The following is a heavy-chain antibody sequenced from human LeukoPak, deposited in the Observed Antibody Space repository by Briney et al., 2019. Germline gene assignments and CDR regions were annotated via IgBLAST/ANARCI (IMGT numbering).Heavy chain of an antibody. D-gene: IGHD3-3*01. Sequence: GGSLRLSCAASEFTFSGYAMSWVRQAPGKGPEWVSTITENGDRSYYTDSVKGRFTISRDISKNTLYLQMNRLRAEDTAVYYCAKGLPVSDFWSGNGYYYGMDVWGQGITVTVS. CDR1: EFTFSGYA. CDR3: AKGLPVSDFWSGNGYYYGMDV. V-gene: IGHV3-23*01. J-gene: IGHJ6*02. CDR2: ITENGDRS.